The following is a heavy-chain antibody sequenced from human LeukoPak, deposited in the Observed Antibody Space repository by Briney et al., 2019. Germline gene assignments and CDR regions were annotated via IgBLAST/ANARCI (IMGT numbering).Heavy chain of an antibody. CDR3: ASRTYSYYGDYGWLYP. Sequence: SETLSLTCTVTGGSTCSSSSDWGCFRQPPGKGLDWIGSIYYSGRTYYSPSLKSRVTISVDTSKNQFSLKLSSVTAADTAVYYCASRTYSYYGDYGWLYPWGQGTLVTVSS. CDR2: IYYSGRT. V-gene: IGHV4-39*01. J-gene: IGHJ5*02. D-gene: IGHD4-17*01. CDR1: GGSTCSSSSD.